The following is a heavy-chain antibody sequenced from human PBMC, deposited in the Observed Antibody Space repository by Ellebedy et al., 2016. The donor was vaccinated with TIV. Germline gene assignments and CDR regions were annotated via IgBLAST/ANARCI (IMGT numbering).Heavy chain of an antibody. V-gene: IGHV2-5*02. CDR3: AHTSGWTVDY. D-gene: IGHD6-19*01. J-gene: IGHJ4*02. Sequence: SGPTLVXPTGTLTLTCSFSGFSLSSNAVGVSWIRQTPGKALEWLTLVYWDGSKVYSPSLESRLTITEDTSKNQVVLTMTNMDPVDTATYNCAHTSGWTVDYWGQGTLVTVSS. CDR2: VYWDGSK. CDR1: GFSLSSNAVG.